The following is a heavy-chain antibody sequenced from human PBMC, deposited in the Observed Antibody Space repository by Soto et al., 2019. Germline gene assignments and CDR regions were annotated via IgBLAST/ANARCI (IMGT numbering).Heavy chain of an antibody. Sequence: QVQLQESGPGLVRPSETLSLTCTVSSDSISSYYWIWIRQSPGKGLEWIGYTDYSGNTNYNPSLKGRGNKSRETAKNQFSLRLSSVTAADTAVYYCARAVGDPLYYLDYWGQGTLVTVSS. CDR1: SDSISSYY. D-gene: IGHD6-19*01. CDR3: ARAVGDPLYYLDY. CDR2: TDYSGNT. J-gene: IGHJ4*02. V-gene: IGHV4-59*08.